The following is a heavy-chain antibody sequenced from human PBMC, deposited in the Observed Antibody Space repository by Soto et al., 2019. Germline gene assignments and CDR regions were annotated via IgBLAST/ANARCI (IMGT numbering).Heavy chain of an antibody. D-gene: IGHD6-19*01. CDR3: ARGLRIAVAGTGQFDN. V-gene: IGHV1-18*01. CDR2: ISAYNGDT. Sequence: GASVKVSCKASGYTFTSFGITWVRQAPGQCLEWMGWISAYNGDTKYAQRLQGRVTMTTDASTTSAYMELRSLRSDDTAVYYCARGLRIAVAGTGQFDNWGQGTLVTVSS. CDR1: GYTFTSFG. J-gene: IGHJ4*02.